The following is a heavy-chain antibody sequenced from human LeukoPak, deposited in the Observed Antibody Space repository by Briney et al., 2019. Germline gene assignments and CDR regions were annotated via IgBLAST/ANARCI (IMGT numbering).Heavy chain of an antibody. CDR1: GYSISSGYY. Sequence: PSETLSLTCTVSGYSISSGYYWGWIRQPPGKGLEWIGSIYHSGSTYYNWSLKSRVTISVDTSKNQFSLKLNSVTAADTAVYYCARVWLSAYYFDYWGQGTLVTVSS. J-gene: IGHJ4*02. CDR2: IYHSGST. CDR3: ARVWLSAYYFDY. V-gene: IGHV4-38-2*02. D-gene: IGHD3-9*01.